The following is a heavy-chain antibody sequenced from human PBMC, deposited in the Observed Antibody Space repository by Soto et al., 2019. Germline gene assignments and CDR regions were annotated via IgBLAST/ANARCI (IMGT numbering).Heavy chain of an antibody. J-gene: IGHJ6*02. CDR2: FDPEDGET. Sequence: GASVKVSCKVSGYTLTELSMHWVRQAPGKGLEWMGGFDPEDGETIYAQKFQGRVTMTEDTSTDTAYMELSSLRSEDTAVYFCATGLGAARTTYYYYYGMDVWGQGTTVTVSS. V-gene: IGHV1-24*01. D-gene: IGHD6-6*01. CDR3: ATGLGAARTTYYYYYGMDV. CDR1: GYTLTELS.